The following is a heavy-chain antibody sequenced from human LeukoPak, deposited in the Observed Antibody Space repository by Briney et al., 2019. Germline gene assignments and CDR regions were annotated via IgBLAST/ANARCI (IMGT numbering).Heavy chain of an antibody. CDR2: INHSGST. V-gene: IGHV4-34*01. Sequence: SETLSLTCAVYGGSFSGYYWTWIRQPPGKGLEWIGEINHSGSTNYNPSLKSRVTISVDTSKNQLSLRLRSVTAADTALYYCARGGESTSWHTDYWGQGTLVTVS. D-gene: IGHD6-13*01. CDR1: GGSFSGYY. CDR3: ARGGESTSWHTDY. J-gene: IGHJ4*02.